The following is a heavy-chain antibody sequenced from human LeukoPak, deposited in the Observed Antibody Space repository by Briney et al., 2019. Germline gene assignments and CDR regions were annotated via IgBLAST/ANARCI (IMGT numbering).Heavy chain of an antibody. CDR1: GFTFSSYA. V-gene: IGHV3-23*01. Sequence: AGGSLRLSCAASGFTFSSYAMSWVRQAPGKGLEWVSAISGSGGSTYYADSVKGRFTISRDNSKNTLYLQMNSLRAEDTAVYYCATEWLQLLWGKNFDYWGQGTLVTVSS. CDR2: ISGSGGST. CDR3: ATEWLQLLWGKNFDY. J-gene: IGHJ4*02. D-gene: IGHD3-3*01.